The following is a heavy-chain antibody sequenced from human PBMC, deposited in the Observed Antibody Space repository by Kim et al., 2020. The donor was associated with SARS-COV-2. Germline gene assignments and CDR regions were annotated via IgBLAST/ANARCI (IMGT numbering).Heavy chain of an antibody. CDR3: VKGIFHWQHDF. CDR1: GFNFAGNA. J-gene: IGHJ4*02. CDR2: LGSNGDT. D-gene: IGHD6-13*01. Sequence: GGSLRLSCAAAGFNFAGNAMSWVRQAPGKGLEWVSSLGSNGDTFYASSVRGRFTISRDNSKNTLSLHMRGLRVDDTARYFCVKGIFHWQHDFWGQGTQVTVSS. V-gene: IGHV3-23*01.